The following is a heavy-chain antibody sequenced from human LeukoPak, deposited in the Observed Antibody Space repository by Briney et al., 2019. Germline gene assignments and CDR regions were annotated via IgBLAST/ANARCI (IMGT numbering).Heavy chain of an antibody. J-gene: IGHJ6*03. CDR2: IYGSGST. CDR1: GGSISGYY. D-gene: IGHD3-3*01. CDR3: ARVVVFGVVSSDYYYYYMDV. V-gene: IGHV4-4*07. Sequence: SETLSLTCTVSGGSISGYYWSWIRQPAGKGLEWIGRIYGSGSTNYNPSLKSRATMSVDTSKNQFSLKLSSVTAADTAVYYCARVVVFGVVSSDYYYYYMDVWGKGTTVTVSS.